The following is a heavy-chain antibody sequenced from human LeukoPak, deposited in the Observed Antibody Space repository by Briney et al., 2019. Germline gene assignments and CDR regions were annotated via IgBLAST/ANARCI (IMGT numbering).Heavy chain of an antibody. CDR1: GFTFDDYA. V-gene: IGHV3-9*03. CDR2: ISWNSGSI. J-gene: IGHJ3*02. Sequence: PGGSLRLSCAASGFTFDDYAMHWVRQAPGKGLEWVSGISWNSGSIGYADSVKGRFTISRDNAKNSLYLQMNSLRAEDIALYYCAKERRDAFDIWGQGTMVTVSS. CDR3: AKERRDAFDI.